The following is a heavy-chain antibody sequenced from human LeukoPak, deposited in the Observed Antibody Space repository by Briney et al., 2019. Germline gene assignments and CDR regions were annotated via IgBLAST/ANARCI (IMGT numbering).Heavy chain of an antibody. D-gene: IGHD6-19*01. V-gene: IGHV4-39*07. CDR3: ARDRAARLGSGWYYYYYYYMDV. CDR1: GGSISSSSYY. CDR2: IYYSGST. J-gene: IGHJ6*03. Sequence: SETLSLTCTVSGGSISSSSYYWGWIRQPPGKGLEWIGSIYYSGSTYYNPSLKSRVTISVDTSKNQFSLKLSSVTAADTAVYYCARDRAARLGSGWYYYYYYYMDVWGKGTTVTVSS.